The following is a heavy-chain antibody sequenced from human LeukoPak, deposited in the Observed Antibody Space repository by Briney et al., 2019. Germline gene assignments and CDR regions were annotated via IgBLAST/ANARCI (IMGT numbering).Heavy chain of an antibody. D-gene: IGHD6-13*01. Sequence: GGCLRLSCAASGFAFSSYSMNWVRQAPGKGLEWISSISSSSSYIYYADSVKGRFTISRDNAKNSLYVQMNSLRAEDTAVYYCARSIPGYSSSWTLDYWGQGTLVTVSS. J-gene: IGHJ4*02. V-gene: IGHV3-21*01. CDR3: ARSIPGYSSSWTLDY. CDR1: GFAFSSYS. CDR2: ISSSSSYI.